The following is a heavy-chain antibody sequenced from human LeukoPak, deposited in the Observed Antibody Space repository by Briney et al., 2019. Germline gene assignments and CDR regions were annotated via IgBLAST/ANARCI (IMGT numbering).Heavy chain of an antibody. Sequence: GASLRPSQPASGFTVSNSSISWVRQAPGEGLGWVSTLSGSGITTYYANSVKGRFTISRDNSKNTLYLQMNSLRAEDTAVYYCAKGIYSSGWSYFDYWGHGTLVTVSS. CDR3: AKGIYSSGWSYFDY. D-gene: IGHD6-19*01. J-gene: IGHJ4*01. CDR2: LSGSGITT. CDR1: GFTVSNSS. V-gene: IGHV3-23*01.